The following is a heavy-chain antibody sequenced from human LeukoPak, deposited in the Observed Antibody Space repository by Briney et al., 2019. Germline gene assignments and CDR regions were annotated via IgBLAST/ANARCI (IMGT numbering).Heavy chain of an antibody. D-gene: IGHD3-22*01. Sequence: GAXVKVSCKAXGYTFTXYGISWVRQAPGQGLEWMGWISAYNGNTNYAQKLQGRVTMTTDTSTSTAYMQLRSLRSDDTAVYYCARSLWYSDFSGTTYDDYWGQGTLVTVSS. V-gene: IGHV1-18*01. CDR3: ARSLWYSDFSGTTYDDY. CDR1: GYTFTXYG. CDR2: ISAYNGNT. J-gene: IGHJ4*02.